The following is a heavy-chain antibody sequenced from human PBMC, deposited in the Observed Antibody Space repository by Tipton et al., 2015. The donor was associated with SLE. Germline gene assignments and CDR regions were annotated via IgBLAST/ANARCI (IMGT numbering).Heavy chain of an antibody. Sequence: SLRLSCAASGFTFSSYEMNWVRQAPGKGLQWVSYIGGSGPYINYADSVKGRFTISRDNAKNSLYLQMNSLRDEDTAVYYCSRDPRSLDFWGQGTLVTVSS. CDR3: SRDPRSLDF. V-gene: IGHV3-48*03. CDR2: IGGSGPYI. CDR1: GFTFSSYE. J-gene: IGHJ4*02.